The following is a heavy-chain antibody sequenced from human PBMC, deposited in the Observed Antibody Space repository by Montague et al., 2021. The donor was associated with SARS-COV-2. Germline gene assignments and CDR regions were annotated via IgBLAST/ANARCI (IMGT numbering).Heavy chain of an antibody. D-gene: IGHD3-22*01. Sequence: SLRLSCAASGFTFNNFAMTWVRQAPGKGLEWVSAISGGGSTTHYADSVKGRSTISRDNSKNTLYLQMSSLRAEDTAIYYCAKEDSGGFYPDYWGQGTLVTVSS. V-gene: IGHV3-23*01. CDR2: ISGGGSTT. CDR3: AKEDSGGFYPDY. J-gene: IGHJ4*02. CDR1: GFTFNNFA.